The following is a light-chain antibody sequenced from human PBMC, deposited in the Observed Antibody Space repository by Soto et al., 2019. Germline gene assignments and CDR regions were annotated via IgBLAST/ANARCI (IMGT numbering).Light chain of an antibody. CDR3: SSCTSSSTLVV. CDR1: SSDIGSYNY. CDR2: DVS. V-gene: IGLV2-14*01. Sequence: QSALTQPASVSGSPGQSITISCTGTSSDIGSYNYVSWYQQHPGTAPKLMIYDVSNRPSGVSNRFSGSKSGNTASLTISGLQAEDEADYYCSSCTSSSTLVVFGGGTKLTVL. J-gene: IGLJ2*01.